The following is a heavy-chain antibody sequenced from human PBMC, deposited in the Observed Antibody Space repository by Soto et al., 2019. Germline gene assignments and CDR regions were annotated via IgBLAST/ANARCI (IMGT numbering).Heavy chain of an antibody. CDR3: ARAYSGYDRYYYYYMDV. CDR2: IYSGGST. Sequence: GGSLRLSCAASGFTVSSNYMSWVRQAPGKGLEWVSVIYSGGSTYYADSVKGRFTISRDNSKNTLYLQMNSLRAEDTAVYYCARAYSGYDRYYYYYMDVWGKGTTVTVSS. J-gene: IGHJ6*03. D-gene: IGHD5-12*01. CDR1: GFTVSSNY. V-gene: IGHV3-66*01.